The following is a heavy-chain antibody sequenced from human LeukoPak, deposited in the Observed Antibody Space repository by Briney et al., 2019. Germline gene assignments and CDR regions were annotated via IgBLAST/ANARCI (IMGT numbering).Heavy chain of an antibody. V-gene: IGHV3-21*01. CDR3: ARVKDFAYSFFDL. CDR2: ISSSSSYI. CDR1: GFTFSSYS. J-gene: IGHJ2*01. Sequence: GGSLRLSCAASGFTFSSYSMNWVRQAPGKGLEWVSSISSSSSYIYYADSVKGRFTISRDNAKNSLYLQMNSLRAEDTAVYYCARVKDFAYSFFDLWGRGTLVTVSS.